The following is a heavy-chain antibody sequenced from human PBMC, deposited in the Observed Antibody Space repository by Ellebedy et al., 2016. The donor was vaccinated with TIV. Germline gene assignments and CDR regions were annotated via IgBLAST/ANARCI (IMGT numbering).Heavy chain of an antibody. CDR2: IRNKANNYMT. D-gene: IGHD5-24*01. J-gene: IGHJ4*02. CDR3: TRAAYGHGYDY. V-gene: IGHV3-72*01. Sequence: GESLKISCAASGSSFSGHYMDWVRQAPGKGLEWVGRIRNKANNYMTEYAASVRGRFTISRDDSKSSLSLQMNSLKIEDTAVYFCTRAAYGHGYDYWGQGTLVTVS. CDR1: GSSFSGHY.